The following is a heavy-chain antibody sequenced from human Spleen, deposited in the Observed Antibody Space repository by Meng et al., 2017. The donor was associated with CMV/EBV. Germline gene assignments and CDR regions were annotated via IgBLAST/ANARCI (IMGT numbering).Heavy chain of an antibody. V-gene: IGHV1-18*01. Sequence: YGINWVRQAHGQGLEWMGWISAYNGYTTHAHKFQDRVTMTTDTSTSTAYMELGSLRSDDTAVYFCARKGGGCSSTSCYYYYYAMDVWGQGTTVTVSS. D-gene: IGHD2-2*01. CDR1: YG. CDR2: ISAYNGYT. J-gene: IGHJ6*02. CDR3: ARKGGGCSSTSCYYYYYAMDV.